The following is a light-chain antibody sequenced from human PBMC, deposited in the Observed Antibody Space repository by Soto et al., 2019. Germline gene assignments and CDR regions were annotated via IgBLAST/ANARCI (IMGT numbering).Light chain of an antibody. V-gene: IGLV2-14*03. CDR2: DVT. Sequence: QSALTQPASVSGSPGQSITISCTGTSSDVGGYDYVSWYQHHPGKAPKLLIYDVTYRPSGVSDRFSASKSANTASLTISGLQPEDEADYYCSSFTSGSTVYVFGTGTKLTVL. J-gene: IGLJ1*01. CDR1: SSDVGGYDY. CDR3: SSFTSGSTVYV.